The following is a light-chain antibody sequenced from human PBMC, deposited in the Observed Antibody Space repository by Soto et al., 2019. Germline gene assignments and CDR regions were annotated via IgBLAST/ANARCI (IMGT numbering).Light chain of an antibody. CDR3: SSYTSSSGYV. V-gene: IGLV2-14*01. J-gene: IGLJ1*01. CDR2: DVS. Sequence: ALTQPASVSGSPGQSITISCTGTSSDVGGYNYVSWYQQHPGKAPKLMIYDVSNRPSGVSNRFSGSKSGNTASLTISGLQAEDEADYYCSSYTSSSGYVFGTGTKVTVL. CDR1: SSDVGGYNY.